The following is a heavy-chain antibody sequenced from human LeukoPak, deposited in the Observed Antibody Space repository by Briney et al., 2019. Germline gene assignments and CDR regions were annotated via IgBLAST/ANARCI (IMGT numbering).Heavy chain of an antibody. CDR2: IAYTGTI. V-gene: IGHV3-48*01. CDR3: ARDPHSLDY. CDR1: GFSFSSYS. Sequence: GGSLRLSCTASGFSFSSYSMNWVRQAPGKGLEWVAYIAYTGTIHYADSVRGRFAISRDNAKSSLFLQSNSLRAEDTAVYYCARDPHSLDYWGQGTLVTVSS. J-gene: IGHJ4*02.